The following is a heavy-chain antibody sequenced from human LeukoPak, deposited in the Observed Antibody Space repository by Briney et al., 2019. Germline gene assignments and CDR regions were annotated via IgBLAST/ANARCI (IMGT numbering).Heavy chain of an antibody. CDR2: INHSGST. V-gene: IGHV4-34*01. Sequence: PSETLSLTCAVYGGSFSGYYWSWIRQPPGKGLEWIGEINHSGSTNYNPSLKSRVTISVDTSKNQFSLKLSSVTAADTAVYYCARGRNVLRYFDWQRSYYFDYWGQGTLVTVSS. CDR3: ARGRNVLRYFDWQRSYYFDY. J-gene: IGHJ4*02. D-gene: IGHD3-9*01. CDR1: GGSFSGYY.